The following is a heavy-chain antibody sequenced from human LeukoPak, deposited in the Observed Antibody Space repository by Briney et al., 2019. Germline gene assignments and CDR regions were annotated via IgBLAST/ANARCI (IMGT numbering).Heavy chain of an antibody. CDR2: ISGSGGRT. CDR1: GFNFSSYA. J-gene: IGHJ4*02. CDR3: ANLLGG. V-gene: IGHV3-23*01. Sequence: GGSPRLSCAASGFNFSSYAMSWVRQAPGKGLEWGSGISGSGGRTYYADSVKGRFTISRDNSKNTLYLQMNSLRAEDTAIYYCANLLGGWGQGTLVTVSS. D-gene: IGHD3-16*01.